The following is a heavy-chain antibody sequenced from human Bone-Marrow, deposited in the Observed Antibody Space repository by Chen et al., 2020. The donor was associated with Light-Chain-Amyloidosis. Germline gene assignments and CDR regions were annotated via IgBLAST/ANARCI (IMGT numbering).Heavy chain of an antibody. CDR2: INPARSET. CDR1: ESTFSTSW. D-gene: IGHD3-16*01. CDR3: ARPRGRDVSDY. V-gene: IGHV3-7*01. J-gene: IGHJ4*01. Sequence: EVQLVESGGCLVQPGVSLRLSCAASESTFSTSWMGLVRQAPGKGLEWMSYINPARSETYYLVSVKGRFTISRDTGSSTLCLHMNSLRAEDTTVYYCARPRGRDVSDYWGHGTLLTVSS.